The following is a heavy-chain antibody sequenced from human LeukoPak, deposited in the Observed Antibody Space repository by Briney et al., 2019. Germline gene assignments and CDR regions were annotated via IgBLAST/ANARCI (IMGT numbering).Heavy chain of an antibody. D-gene: IGHD6-19*01. CDR1: GFTFSSYG. Sequence: GGSLRLSCAASGFTFSSYGMHWVRQAPGKGLGWVAVIWYDGSNKYYADSVKGRFTISRDNSKNTLYLQMNSLRAEDTAVYYCAKSYSSGWYGPDYWGQGTLVTVSS. CDR3: AKSYSSGWYGPDY. CDR2: IWYDGSNK. J-gene: IGHJ4*02. V-gene: IGHV3-33*06.